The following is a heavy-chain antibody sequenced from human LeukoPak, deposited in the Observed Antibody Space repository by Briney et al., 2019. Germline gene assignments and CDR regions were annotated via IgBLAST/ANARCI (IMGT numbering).Heavy chain of an antibody. V-gene: IGHV1-2*02. CDR1: GYTFTDYY. J-gene: IGHJ6*02. Sequence: GASVKVSCKASGYTFTDYYMHWVRQAPGQGLEWMGWNNPNSGGTNYAQKFQGRVTMTRDTSISTAYMELSRLRSDDTAVYYCASPQGLNLYYYYYGMDVWGQGTTVTVSS. CDR3: ASPQGLNLYYYYYGMDV. CDR2: NNPNSGGT.